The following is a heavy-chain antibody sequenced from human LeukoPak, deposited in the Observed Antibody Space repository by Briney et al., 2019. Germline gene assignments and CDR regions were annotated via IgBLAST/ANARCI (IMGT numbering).Heavy chain of an antibody. CDR3: ARDSSKRDIVVVPAAPFDY. Sequence: PGGSLRLSCAASGFTFSSYSMNWVRQAPGKGLEWVSSISSSSSYIYYADSVKGRFTISRDNAKNSLYLQMNSLRAEDTAVYYCARDSSKRDIVVVPAAPFDYWGQGTLVTVSS. V-gene: IGHV3-21*01. D-gene: IGHD2-2*01. CDR1: GFTFSSYS. CDR2: ISSSSSYI. J-gene: IGHJ4*02.